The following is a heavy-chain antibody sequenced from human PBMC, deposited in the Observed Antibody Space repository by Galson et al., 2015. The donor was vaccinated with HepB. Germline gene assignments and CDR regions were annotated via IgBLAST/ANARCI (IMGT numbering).Heavy chain of an antibody. V-gene: IGHV3-23*01. Sequence: SLRLSCAASGFTFSSYAMSWVRQAPGKGLEWVSAISGSGGSTYYADSVKGRFTISRDNSKNTLYLQMNSLRAEDTAVYYCAKDPGSGWFANDYWGQGTLVTVSS. CDR2: ISGSGGST. J-gene: IGHJ4*02. CDR1: GFTFSSYA. CDR3: AKDPGSGWFANDY. D-gene: IGHD6-19*01.